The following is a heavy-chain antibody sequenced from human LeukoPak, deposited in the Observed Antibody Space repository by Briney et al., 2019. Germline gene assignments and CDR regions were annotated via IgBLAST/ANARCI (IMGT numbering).Heavy chain of an antibody. CDR1: GFTFSSYP. Sequence: QAGGSLRLSCAASGFTFSSYPMHWVRQAPGKGLEYVSGISSNGDSTYYANSVKGRFTISRDNSKNTLYLQMGSLRAEDMAVYYCAREYYYEELDYWGQGTLVTVSS. V-gene: IGHV3-64*01. CDR2: ISSNGDST. D-gene: IGHD3-22*01. J-gene: IGHJ4*02. CDR3: AREYYYEELDY.